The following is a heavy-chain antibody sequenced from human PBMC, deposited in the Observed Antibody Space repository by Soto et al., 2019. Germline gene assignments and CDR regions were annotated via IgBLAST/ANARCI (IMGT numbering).Heavy chain of an antibody. D-gene: IGHD3-16*01. CDR3: AKGFGNHWAFDY. J-gene: IGHJ4*02. CDR2: ISNDGSNK. V-gene: IGHV3-30*18. Sequence: GGSLRLSCAASGFSFTTYGMHWVRQAPGKGLEWVASISNDGSNKYYADSVKGRFTISRDNSKNTLYLQMSSLRAEDTAVYYCAKGFGNHWAFDYWGQGTLVTVSS. CDR1: GFSFTTYG.